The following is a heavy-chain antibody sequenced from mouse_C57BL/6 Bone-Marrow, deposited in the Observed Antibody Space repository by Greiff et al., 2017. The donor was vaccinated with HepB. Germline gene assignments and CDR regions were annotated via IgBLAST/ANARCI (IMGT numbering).Heavy chain of an antibody. Sequence: EVHLVESGGGLVQPGGSLKLSCAASGFTFSDYYMYWVRQTPEKRLEWVAYISNGGGSTYYPDTVKGRFTISRDNAKNTLYLQMSRLKSEDTAMYYCARQGGRYDGYYYFDYWGQGTTLTVSS. CDR1: GFTFSDYY. V-gene: IGHV5-12*01. J-gene: IGHJ2*01. CDR2: ISNGGGST. D-gene: IGHD2-3*01. CDR3: ARQGGRYDGYYYFDY.